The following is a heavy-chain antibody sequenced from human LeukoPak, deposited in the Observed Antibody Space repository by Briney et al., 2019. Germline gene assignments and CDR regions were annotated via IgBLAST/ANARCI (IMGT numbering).Heavy chain of an antibody. D-gene: IGHD2-8*01. Sequence: PSETLSLTCAVYGGSFSGYYWSWIRQPPGKGLEWIGEINHSGSTNYNPSLKSRVTISVDTSKNQFSLKLSSVTAADTAVYYCARGPHIVLMVYAKTLFDPWGQGTLVTVSS. V-gene: IGHV4-34*01. CDR1: GGSFSGYY. CDR2: INHSGST. J-gene: IGHJ5*02. CDR3: ARGPHIVLMVYAKTLFDP.